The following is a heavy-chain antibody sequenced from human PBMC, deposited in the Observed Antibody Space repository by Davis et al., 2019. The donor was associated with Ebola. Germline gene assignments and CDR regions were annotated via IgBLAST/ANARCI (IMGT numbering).Heavy chain of an antibody. D-gene: IGHD3-16*01. CDR1: GFTFSSYA. Sequence: GESLKISCAASGFTFSSYAMHWVRQAPGKGLAWVAVISYDGSNKYYAASVKGRFTISRDNSKNTLYLQMNSLKTEYTAVYYCTTGTFATSLRDTWGQGTLVTVSS. J-gene: IGHJ5*02. V-gene: IGHV3-30-3*01. CDR3: TTGTFATSLRDT. CDR2: ISYDGSNK.